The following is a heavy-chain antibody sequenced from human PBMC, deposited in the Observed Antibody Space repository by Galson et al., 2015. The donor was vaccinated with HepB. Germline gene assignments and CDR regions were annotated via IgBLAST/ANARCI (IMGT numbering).Heavy chain of an antibody. J-gene: IGHJ4*02. CDR3: TSSGGWYRDCNC. Sequence: SLRLSCAASGFTFSNTWMSWVRQAPGQGLEWVGRIKRETYGGSSDYDATLSDRFTMSRAASTNMLYLKMNGLKTDDTAVYYCTSSGGWYRDCNCWGQGTLVTVSS. CDR2: IKRETYGGSS. V-gene: IGHV3-15*01. D-gene: IGHD6-19*01. CDR1: GFTFSNTW.